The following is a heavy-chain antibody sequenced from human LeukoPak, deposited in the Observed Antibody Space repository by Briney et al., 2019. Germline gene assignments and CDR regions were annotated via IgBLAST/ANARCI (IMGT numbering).Heavy chain of an antibody. Sequence: PSETLSLTCTVSGGSISSSSYYWGWIRQPPGKGLEWIGYIYYSGSTNYNPSLKSRVTISVDTSKNQFSLKLSSVTAADTAVYYCARGKAAAENYWGQGTLVTVSS. CDR3: ARGKAAAENY. V-gene: IGHV4-61*05. CDR2: IYYSGST. J-gene: IGHJ4*02. CDR1: GGSISSSSYY. D-gene: IGHD6-13*01.